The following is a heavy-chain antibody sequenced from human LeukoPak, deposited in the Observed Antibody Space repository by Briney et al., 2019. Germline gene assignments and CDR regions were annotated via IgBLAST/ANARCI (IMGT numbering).Heavy chain of an antibody. J-gene: IGHJ4*02. D-gene: IGHD3-10*01. CDR2: IRYDGSIK. V-gene: IGHV3-30*02. CDR3: AKDPFGIKTHYFDY. Sequence: GGSLRLSCAASGLTFSNYGVHWVRQAPGKGLEWVAFIRYDGSIKYYADSVKGRFTISRDNSKNTLYLQMNSLRAEDTAVYYCAKDPFGIKTHYFDYWGQGTLVTVSS. CDR1: GLTFSNYG.